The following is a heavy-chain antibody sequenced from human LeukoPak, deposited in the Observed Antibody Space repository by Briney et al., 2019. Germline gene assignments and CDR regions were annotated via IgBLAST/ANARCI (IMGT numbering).Heavy chain of an antibody. J-gene: IGHJ4*02. CDR2: IYSSGST. D-gene: IGHD1-26*01. Sequence: PSQTLSLTCTVSGGSISSGSYYWSWIRQPAGKGLEWIGRIYSSGSTNYKYSLKSRVTIPVDTAKNQFSLKLSSVTAADTAVYYCARESKRSQPHRIAAATHFDYWGQGTLVTVSS. V-gene: IGHV4-61*02. CDR3: ARESKRSQPHRIAAATHFDY. CDR1: GGSISSGSYY.